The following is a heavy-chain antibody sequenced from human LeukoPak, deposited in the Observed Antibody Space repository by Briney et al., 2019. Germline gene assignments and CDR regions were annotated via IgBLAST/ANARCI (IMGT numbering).Heavy chain of an antibody. J-gene: IGHJ4*02. CDR2: ISGSGGST. CDR1: GFTFSSYG. CDR3: AKDGLQWEQLPCYFDY. Sequence: EGSLRLSCAASGFTFSSYGMSWVRQAPGKGLEWVSAISGSGGSTYYADSVKGRFTISRDNSKNTLYLQMNSLKSEDTAVYYCAKDGLQWEQLPCYFDYWGQGTLVTVSS. V-gene: IGHV3-23*01. D-gene: IGHD1-26*01.